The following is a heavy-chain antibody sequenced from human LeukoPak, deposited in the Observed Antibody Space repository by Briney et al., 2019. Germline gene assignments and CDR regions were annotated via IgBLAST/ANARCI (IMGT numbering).Heavy chain of an antibody. CDR2: IYYSGST. Sequence: PGGSLRLSCAASGLTFRNAWMSWIRQPPGKGLEWIGYIYYSGSTNYNPSLKSRVTISVDTSKNQFSLKLSSVTAADTAVYYCTRVYRFNWYFDLWGRGTLVTVSS. V-gene: IGHV4-59*01. CDR3: TRVYRFNWYFDL. D-gene: IGHD1-26*01. J-gene: IGHJ2*01. CDR1: GLTFRNAW.